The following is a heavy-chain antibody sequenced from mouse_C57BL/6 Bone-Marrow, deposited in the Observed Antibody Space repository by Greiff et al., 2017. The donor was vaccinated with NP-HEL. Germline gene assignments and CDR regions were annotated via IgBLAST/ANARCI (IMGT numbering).Heavy chain of an antibody. J-gene: IGHJ1*03. V-gene: IGHV1-82*01. Sequence: VQLQQSGPELVKPGASVKISCKASGYAFSSSWMNWVKQRPGKGLEWIGRIYPGDGDTNYNGKFKGKATLTGDKSSSTAYMQLSILTSEDSAVYFCARLRKLPYFDVWGTGTTVTVSS. CDR3: ARLRKLPYFDV. CDR2: IYPGDGDT. CDR1: GYAFSSSW. D-gene: IGHD2-1*01.